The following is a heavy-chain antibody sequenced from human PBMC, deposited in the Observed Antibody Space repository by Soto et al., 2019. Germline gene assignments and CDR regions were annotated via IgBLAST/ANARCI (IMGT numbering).Heavy chain of an antibody. CDR3: ARGHSTDCSNGVCSFFYNHEMDV. D-gene: IGHD2-8*01. Sequence: ASVKVSCKASGYSFTDYHIHWVRQAPGQGLEWLGRINPKSGGTSTAQKFQGWVTMTRDRSISSVYMELTRLRSDDTAVYFCARGHSTDCSNGVCSFFYNHEMDVWGQGTTVTVSS. V-gene: IGHV1-2*04. J-gene: IGHJ6*02. CDR1: GYSFTDYH. CDR2: INPKSGGT.